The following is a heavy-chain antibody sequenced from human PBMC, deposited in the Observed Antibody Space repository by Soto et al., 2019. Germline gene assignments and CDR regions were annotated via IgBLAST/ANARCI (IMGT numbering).Heavy chain of an antibody. D-gene: IGHD1-1*01. Sequence: SETLSLTCTVSGGSVSNYYWSWSRQLPGKGLEWIGCLYYSGSTNYNPSLKSRVTISVDTSKNQFSLKLSSVTAADTALYYCAKDSSRYNWNGDGNNWFDPWGQGTLVTVSS. CDR1: GGSVSNYY. V-gene: IGHV4-59*02. J-gene: IGHJ5*02. CDR2: LYYSGST. CDR3: AKDSSRYNWNGDGNNWFDP.